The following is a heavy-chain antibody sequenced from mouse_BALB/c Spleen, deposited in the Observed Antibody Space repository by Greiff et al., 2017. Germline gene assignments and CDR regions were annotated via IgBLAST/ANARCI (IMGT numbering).Heavy chain of an antibody. CDR3: ARVTTVEEDY. D-gene: IGHD1-1*01. CDR1: GYTFTSYN. V-gene: IGHV1-12*01. J-gene: IGHJ2*01. CDR2: IYPGNGDT. Sequence: QVQLQQSGAELVKPGASVKMSCKASGYTFTSYNMHWVKQTPGQGLEWIGAIYPGNGDTSYNQKFKGKATLTADKSSSTAYMQLSSLTSEDSAVYYCARVTTVEEDYWGQGTTLTVSS.